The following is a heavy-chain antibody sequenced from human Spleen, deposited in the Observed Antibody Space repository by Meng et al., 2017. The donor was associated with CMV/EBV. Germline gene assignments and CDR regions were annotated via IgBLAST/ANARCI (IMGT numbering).Heavy chain of an antibody. Sequence: QINLKESGPTLVKPTQTLTLTCTFSGFSLNSSGVGVGWIRQPPGKALEWLALIYWDDDNRYSPSLKSRLTITKDTSRNQVVLTMTNMDPVDTATYYCAQKRDAYNRWGQGTLVTVSS. J-gene: IGHJ4*02. D-gene: IGHD5-24*01. V-gene: IGHV2-5*02. CDR2: IYWDDDN. CDR3: AQKRDAYNR. CDR1: GFSLNSSGVG.